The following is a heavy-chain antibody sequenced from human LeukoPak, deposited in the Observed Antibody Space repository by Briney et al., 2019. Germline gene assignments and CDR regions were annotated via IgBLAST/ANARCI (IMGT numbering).Heavy chain of an antibody. CDR1: GYTFIGYY. Sequence: ASVKVSCKASGYTFIGYYMYWVRQAPGQGLEWMGRINPNSGGTNHAQKFQGRVTMTRDTSISTAYMELSRLRSDDTAVYYCARGFKKAYYYDSSGYPIAEYFQHWGQGTLVTVSS. CDR2: INPNSGGT. J-gene: IGHJ1*01. V-gene: IGHV1-2*06. CDR3: ARGFKKAYYYDSSGYPIAEYFQH. D-gene: IGHD3-22*01.